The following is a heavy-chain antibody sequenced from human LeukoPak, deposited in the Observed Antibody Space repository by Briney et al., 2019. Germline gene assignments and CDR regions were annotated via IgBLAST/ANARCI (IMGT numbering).Heavy chain of an antibody. CDR2: INPSGGST. Sequence: ASVKVSCKASGYTFTSYYMHWVRQAPGQGLEWMGIINPSGGSTSYAQKFQGRVTITADESTSTAYMELSSLRSEDTAVYYCARAGTAMVTCWFDPWGQGTLVTVSS. V-gene: IGHV1-46*01. CDR3: ARAGTAMVTCWFDP. J-gene: IGHJ5*02. D-gene: IGHD5-18*01. CDR1: GYTFTSYY.